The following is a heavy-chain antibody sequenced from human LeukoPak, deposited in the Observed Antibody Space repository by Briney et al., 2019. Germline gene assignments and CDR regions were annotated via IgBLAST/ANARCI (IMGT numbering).Heavy chain of an antibody. CDR2: ISDNSNHI. V-gene: IGHV3-21*01. CDR1: GFTFSDYG. CDR3: AGDYSVRLLDY. Sequence: PGRSLRLSCAASGFTFSDYGMHWVRQAPGKGLEWVSSISDNSNHIYYADSVKGRFTISRDNAKNSLYLQMSSLRAEDTAVYYCAGDYSVRLLDYWGQGTLVTVSS. D-gene: IGHD2-15*01. J-gene: IGHJ4*02.